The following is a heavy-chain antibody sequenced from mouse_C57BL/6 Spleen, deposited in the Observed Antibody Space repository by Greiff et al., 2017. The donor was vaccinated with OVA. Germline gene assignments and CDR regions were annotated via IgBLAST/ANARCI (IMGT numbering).Heavy chain of an antibody. CDR1: GYAFTNYL. CDR2: INPGSGGT. V-gene: IGHV1-54*01. CDR3: ARWDGSSYWYFDV. Sequence: QVQLKESGAELVRPGTSVKVSCKASGYAFTNYLIEWVKQRPGQGLEWIGVINPGSGGTNYNEKFKGKATLTADKSSSTAYMQLSSLTSEDSAVYFCARWDGSSYWYFDVWGTGTTVTVSS. D-gene: IGHD1-1*01. J-gene: IGHJ1*03.